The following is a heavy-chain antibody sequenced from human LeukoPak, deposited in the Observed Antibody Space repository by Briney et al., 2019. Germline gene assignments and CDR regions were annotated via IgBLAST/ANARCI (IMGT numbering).Heavy chain of an antibody. V-gene: IGHV4-59*01. Sequence: PSETLSLTCTVSGGSIRNYYWTWIRQPPRKGLEWIGYRYYSGSTNYNPSLQSRVSMSIDTSKNQFSLNLSSVTAADTALYYCARSQSSGKTAAGDAYYFYHGMDVWGLGTTVTVS. CDR2: RYYSGST. CDR1: GGSIRNYY. J-gene: IGHJ6*02. CDR3: ARSQSSGKTAAGDAYYFYHGMDV. D-gene: IGHD6-13*01.